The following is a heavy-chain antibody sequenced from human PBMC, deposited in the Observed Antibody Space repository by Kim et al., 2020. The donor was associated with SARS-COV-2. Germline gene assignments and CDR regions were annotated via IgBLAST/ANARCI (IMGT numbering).Heavy chain of an antibody. CDR1: GFTFSNAW. D-gene: IGHD3-10*01. CDR3: TPGGSGGYQYDSDYYG. Sequence: GGSLRLSCAASGFTFSNAWMSWVRQAPGKGLEWVAPIKGNSGGTSTDYSVPGRFRFTISRAETTHTLQLQMNSVKTEATAVYDSTPGGSGGYQYDSDYYG. CDR2: IKGNSGGTST. J-gene: IGHJ6*01. V-gene: IGHV3-15*01.